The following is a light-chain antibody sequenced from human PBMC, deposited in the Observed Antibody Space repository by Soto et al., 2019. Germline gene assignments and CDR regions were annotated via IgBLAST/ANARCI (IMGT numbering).Light chain of an antibody. CDR3: QQYNNWPFS. CDR2: DVS. J-gene: IGKJ5*01. Sequence: EIVMTQSPDTLSVSPGERATLTCRAGQGVTTNFAWYQKKSGQSPRILIYDVSIRATGVPARFSATGSETDFNLTISGLQSGDSAVYLCQQYNNWPFSFGQGTRLEIK. CDR1: QGVTTN. V-gene: IGKV3-15*01.